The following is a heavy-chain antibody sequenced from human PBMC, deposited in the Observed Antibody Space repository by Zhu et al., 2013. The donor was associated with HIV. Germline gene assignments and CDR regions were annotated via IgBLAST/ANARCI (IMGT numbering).Heavy chain of an antibody. CDR3: ARGDGNHYYRYYMDV. CDR1: GYIFTSHY. Sequence: QVQLVQSGAEVKKPGSSVKVSCKASGYIFTSHYIHWVRQAPGQGLLWMGVINPDDGGTNYTQRFQGRVTMTTVVSSNLVFLELRNLTFDDTAIYYCARGDGNHYYRYYMDVWGTGTTVAVSS. V-gene: IGHV1-46*01. J-gene: IGHJ6*03. D-gene: IGHD1-26*01. CDR2: INPDDGGT.